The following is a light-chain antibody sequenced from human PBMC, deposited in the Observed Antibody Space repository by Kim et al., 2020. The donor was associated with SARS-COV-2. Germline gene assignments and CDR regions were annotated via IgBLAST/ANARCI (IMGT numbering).Light chain of an antibody. Sequence: QLVLTQSPSASASLGASVKLTCTLSSGHSNYAIAWHQQQPEKGPRYLMKVNNDGSHSKGDGIPDRFSGSSSGAERYLTISSLQSEYEADYYCQTWGTGIWMFGGGTKLTVL. CDR2: VNNDGSH. CDR3: QTWGTGIWM. CDR1: SGHSNYA. V-gene: IGLV4-69*02. J-gene: IGLJ3*02.